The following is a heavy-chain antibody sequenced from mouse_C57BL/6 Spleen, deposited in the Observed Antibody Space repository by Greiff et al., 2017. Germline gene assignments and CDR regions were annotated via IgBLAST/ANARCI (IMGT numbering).Heavy chain of an antibody. Sequence: QVQLQQPGAELVKPGASVTMSCKASGYTFTSYWITWVKQRPGQGLEWIGDIYPGSGSTNYNEKFKSKATLTVDTSSSTAYMQLSSLTSEVSAVYYCARSGRYDYDGGGYFDYWGQGTTLTVSS. D-gene: IGHD2-4*01. V-gene: IGHV1-55*01. CDR3: ARSGRYDYDGGGYFDY. CDR2: IYPGSGST. CDR1: GYTFTSYW. J-gene: IGHJ2*01.